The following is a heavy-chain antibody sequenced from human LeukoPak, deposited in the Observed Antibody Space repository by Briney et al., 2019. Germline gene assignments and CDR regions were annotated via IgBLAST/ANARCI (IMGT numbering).Heavy chain of an antibody. V-gene: IGHV4-59*08. D-gene: IGHD1-26*01. CDR3: ARHGTLGSTTYPLDY. CDR1: GGSISSYY. J-gene: IGHJ4*02. Sequence: SETLSLTCTVSGGSISSYYWSWIRQAPGKGLEWIGNIYYSGSTNYNPSLKIRVTVSVDTSKNQFSLKLSSVTAADTAVYYCARHGTLGSTTYPLDYWGQGTLVTVSS. CDR2: IYYSGST.